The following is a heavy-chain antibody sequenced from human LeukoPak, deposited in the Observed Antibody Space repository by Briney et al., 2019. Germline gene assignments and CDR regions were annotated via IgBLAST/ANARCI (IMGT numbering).Heavy chain of an antibody. CDR2: IYSGGST. CDR1: GFTVSSNY. CDR3: AKSPMGSSWYGAYMDV. Sequence: GGSLRLSCAASGFTVSSNYMSWVRQAPGKGLEWVSVIYSGGSTYYADSVKGRFTISRDNSKNTLYLQMNSLRAEDTAVYYCAKSPMGSSWYGAYMDVWGKGTTVTVSS. J-gene: IGHJ6*03. D-gene: IGHD6-13*01. V-gene: IGHV3-53*01.